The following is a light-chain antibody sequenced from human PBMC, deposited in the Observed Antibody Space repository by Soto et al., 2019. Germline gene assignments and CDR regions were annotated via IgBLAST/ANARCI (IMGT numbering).Light chain of an antibody. CDR2: SNN. Sequence: QSALTQPPSTSGAPGQMVSISCSGDNSNIGTNTVNWYRQVPGAAPQLLIYSNNQRPSGVPDRFSGSKSGTSASLAISGLQSEDEADYYCAAWDDSLNGWVFGGGTKLTVL. CDR3: AAWDDSLNGWV. CDR1: NSNIGTNT. J-gene: IGLJ3*02. V-gene: IGLV1-44*01.